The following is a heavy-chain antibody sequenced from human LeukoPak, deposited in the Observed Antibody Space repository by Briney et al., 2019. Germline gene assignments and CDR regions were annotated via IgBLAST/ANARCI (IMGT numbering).Heavy chain of an antibody. CDR1: GGSISSSSYY. V-gene: IGHV4-39*01. D-gene: IGHD2-2*02. CDR3: ARQDGRDIVVVPAAIDY. J-gene: IGHJ4*02. Sequence: SETLSLTCTVSGGSISSSSYYWGWIRQPPGKGLEWIGSIYYSGSTYYNPSLKSRVTISVDTSKNQFSLKLSAVTAADTAVYYCARQDGRDIVVVPAAIDYWGQGTLVTVSS. CDR2: IYYSGST.